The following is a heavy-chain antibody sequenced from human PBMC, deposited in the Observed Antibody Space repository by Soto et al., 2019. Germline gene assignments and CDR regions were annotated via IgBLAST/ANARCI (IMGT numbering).Heavy chain of an antibody. D-gene: IGHD5-18*01. CDR1: GFTFSSYS. CDR3: ARGEGRGYSYAPTVGYFDY. V-gene: IGHV3-48*02. J-gene: IGHJ4*02. CDR2: ISSSSSTI. Sequence: PGGSLRLSCAASGFTFSSYSMNWVRQAPGKGLEWVSYISSSSSTIYYADSVKGRFTISRDNAKNSLYLQMNSLRDEDTAVYYCARGEGRGYSYAPTVGYFDYRGQGTLVTVSS.